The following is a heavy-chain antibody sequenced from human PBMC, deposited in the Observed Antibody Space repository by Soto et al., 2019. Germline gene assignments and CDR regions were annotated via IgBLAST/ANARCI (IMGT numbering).Heavy chain of an antibody. J-gene: IGHJ5*02. D-gene: IGHD6-6*01. CDR1: GGSISSGDYY. V-gene: IGHV4-30-4*01. CDR2: IYYSGST. Sequence: SETLSLTCTVSGGSISSGDYYWSWIRQPPWKGLEWIGYIYYSGSTYYNPSLKSRVTISVDTSKNQFSLKLSSVTAADTAVYYCARGIAARPGNWFDPWGQGXLVTVSS. CDR3: ARGIAARPGNWFDP.